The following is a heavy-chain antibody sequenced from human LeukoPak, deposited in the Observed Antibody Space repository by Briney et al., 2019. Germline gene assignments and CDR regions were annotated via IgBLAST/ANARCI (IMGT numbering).Heavy chain of an antibody. CDR3: ATPFGPYYYDSSGNDY. CDR2: FDPEDGET. V-gene: IGHV1-24*01. J-gene: IGHJ4*02. Sequence: ASVKVSCKVSGYTLTELSMHWVRQAPGKGLEWMGGFDPEDGETIYAQKFQGRVTMTEDTSTDTAYMELSSLRSEDTAVYYCATPFGPYYYDSSGNDYWGQGTLVTVSS. D-gene: IGHD3-22*01. CDR1: GYTLTELS.